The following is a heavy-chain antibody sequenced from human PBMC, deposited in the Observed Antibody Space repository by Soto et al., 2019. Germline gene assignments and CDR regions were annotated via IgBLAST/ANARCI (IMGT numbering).Heavy chain of an antibody. CDR2: IFYTGST. J-gene: IGHJ4*02. CDR3: ARGGGSSWTMDY. Sequence: QVQLQESGPGLVKPSQTLSLTCTVSGGSISSGGYYWSWIRQHPGKGLEWIGYIFYTGSTYYNPSLKSRVTIPVDTSKNQFSLRLSSVTAADTAVYYCARGGGSSWTMDYWGQGTLVTVSS. D-gene: IGHD6-13*01. V-gene: IGHV4-31*03. CDR1: GGSISSGGYY.